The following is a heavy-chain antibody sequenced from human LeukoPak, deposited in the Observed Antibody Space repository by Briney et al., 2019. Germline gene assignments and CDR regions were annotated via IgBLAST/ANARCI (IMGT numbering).Heavy chain of an antibody. CDR1: GFTFSSYG. J-gene: IGHJ4*02. CDR3: AREEGGRIDY. D-gene: IGHD3-16*01. CDR2: IWYDGSNK. Sequence: GGSLRLSCAASGFTFSSYGMHWVRQAPGKGLEWVAVIWYDGSNKYYVDSVKGRFTISRDNSENTLYLQMNSLRAEDTAVYYCAREEGGRIDYWGQGTLVTVSS. V-gene: IGHV3-33*01.